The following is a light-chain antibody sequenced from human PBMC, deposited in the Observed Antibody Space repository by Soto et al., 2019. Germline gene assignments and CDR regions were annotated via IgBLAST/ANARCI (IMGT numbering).Light chain of an antibody. Sequence: DIQMPQYPSTLSASVGDRVTITCRASQSINNWLAWYQQKPGKAPNLLIYKASNLQSGVPSRFSGSGSGTEFTLTISSLQPDDFATYYCQQYNSYVTFGGGTKVEIK. CDR2: KAS. J-gene: IGKJ4*01. CDR3: QQYNSYVT. V-gene: IGKV1-5*03. CDR1: QSINNW.